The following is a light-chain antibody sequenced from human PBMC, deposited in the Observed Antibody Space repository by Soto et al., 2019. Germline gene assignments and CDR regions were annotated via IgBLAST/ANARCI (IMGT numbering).Light chain of an antibody. CDR1: SSDVGGYNY. CDR3: CSYAGNSNYV. Sequence: QSVLAQPPSASGSPGQSVTISCTGTSSDVGGYNYASWYQQHPGEAPKLIIYEVTKRPSGVPDRFSGSKSGNTASLTVSGLQAEDEADYHCCSYAGNSNYVFGTGTKVTVL. CDR2: EVT. V-gene: IGLV2-8*01. J-gene: IGLJ1*01.